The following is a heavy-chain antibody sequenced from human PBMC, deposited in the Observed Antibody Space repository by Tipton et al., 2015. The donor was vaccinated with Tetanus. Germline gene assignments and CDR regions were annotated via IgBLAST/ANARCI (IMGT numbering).Heavy chain of an antibody. CDR3: ARERSGFNVGHLDV. J-gene: IGHJ4*02. V-gene: IGHV4-30-2*01. D-gene: IGHD3-3*01. CDR2: IFHSGSP. CDR1: GASISSAA. Sequence: TLSLTCDVSGASISSAAWTWIRQPSGKGLEWIGHIFHSGSPNYNPSLKSRVSMSVDKSRKEVSLKLQSVTAADTAVYFCARERSGFNVGHLDVWGPGXLVIVSS.